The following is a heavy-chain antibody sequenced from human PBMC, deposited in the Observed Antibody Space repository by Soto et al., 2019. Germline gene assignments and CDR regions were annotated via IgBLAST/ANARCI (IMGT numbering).Heavy chain of an antibody. CDR3: ARPRSVIPAAITAFDI. J-gene: IGHJ3*02. V-gene: IGHV3-11*01. Sequence: QVQLVESGGGLVKPGGSLRLSCAASGFTFSDFYMSWIRRAPGKGLGWVSYISSSGPTMFYADCVKGRFTISRDNAKSSLYLQMNSLRAEDTAVYYCARPRSVIPAAITAFDIWGQGTMVTVSS. D-gene: IGHD2-2*01. CDR2: ISSSGPTM. CDR1: GFTFSDFY.